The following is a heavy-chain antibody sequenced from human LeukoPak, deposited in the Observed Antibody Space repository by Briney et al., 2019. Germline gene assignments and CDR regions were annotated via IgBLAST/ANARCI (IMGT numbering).Heavy chain of an antibody. D-gene: IGHD2-15*01. CDR1: GGSISSGSYY. Sequence: SETLSLTCTVSGGSISSGSYYWSWIRQPAGKGLEWIGRIYTSGSTNYNPSLKSRVTISVDTSKNQFSLKLSSVTAADTAVYYCARVQSEVVVAATRSYYYGMDVWGQGTTVTVSS. V-gene: IGHV4-61*02. CDR3: ARVQSEVVVAATRSYYYGMDV. CDR2: IYTSGST. J-gene: IGHJ6*02.